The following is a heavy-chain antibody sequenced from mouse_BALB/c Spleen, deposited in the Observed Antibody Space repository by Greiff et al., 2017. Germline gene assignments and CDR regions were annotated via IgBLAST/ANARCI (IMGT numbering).Heavy chain of an antibody. CDR3: ARHYGNYGDYAMDY. CDR1: GFTFSSYG. CDR2: ISSGGSYT. J-gene: IGHJ4*01. V-gene: IGHV5-6*01. D-gene: IGHD2-1*01. Sequence: VQLKESGGDLVKPGGSLKLSCAASGFTFSSYGMSWVRQTPDKRLEWVATISSGGSYTYYPDSVKGRFTISRDNAKNTLYLQMSSLKSEDTAMYYCARHYGNYGDYAMDYWGQGTAVTVSS.